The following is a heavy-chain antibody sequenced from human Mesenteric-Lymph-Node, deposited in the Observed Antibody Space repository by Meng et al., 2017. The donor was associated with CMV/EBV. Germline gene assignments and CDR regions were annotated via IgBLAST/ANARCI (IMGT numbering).Heavy chain of an antibody. CDR2: INSDGYAT. V-gene: IGHV3-74*01. D-gene: IGHD2-2*01. CDR1: GFTFSSYW. Sequence: GESLKISCVASGFTFSSYWMHWVRQAPGKGLVWVSRINSDGYATDFTDSVNGRFTISRDNAKNTLYLQMNSLRAEDTAIYYCAKKKEYCADTTCYYAFDIWGQGALVTVSS. CDR3: AKKKEYCADTTCYYAFDI. J-gene: IGHJ3*02.